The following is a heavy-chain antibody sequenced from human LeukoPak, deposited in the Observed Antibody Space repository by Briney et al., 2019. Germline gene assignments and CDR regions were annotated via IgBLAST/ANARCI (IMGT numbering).Heavy chain of an antibody. V-gene: IGHV4-59*01. Sequence: PSETLSLTCTVSGGSISSYYWSWIRQPPGKGLEWIGHIYYSGSTNYNPSLKSRVTISIDTSKNQFSLRLSSVTAADTAIYYCARENPSGYYNRPIDYWGQGTLVTVSS. D-gene: IGHD3-22*01. CDR3: ARENPSGYYNRPIDY. CDR2: IYYSGST. J-gene: IGHJ4*02. CDR1: GGSISSYY.